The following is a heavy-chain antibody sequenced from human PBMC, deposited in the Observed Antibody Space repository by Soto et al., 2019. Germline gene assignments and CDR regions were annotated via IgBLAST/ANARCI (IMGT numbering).Heavy chain of an antibody. CDR1: GYTFASYG. CDR3: ARDWGQQWLAYGLDV. D-gene: IGHD6-19*01. CDR2: ISAYNGNT. V-gene: IGHV1-18*01. Sequence: ASVKVSCKASGYTFASYGISWVRQAPGQGLEWMGWISAYNGNTNYAQKLQGRVTMTTDTSTSTAYMELRSLRSDDTAVYFCARDWGQQWLAYGLDVWGQGTTVTVSS. J-gene: IGHJ6*02.